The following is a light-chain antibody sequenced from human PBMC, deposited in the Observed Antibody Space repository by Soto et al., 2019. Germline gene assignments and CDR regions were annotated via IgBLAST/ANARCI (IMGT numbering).Light chain of an antibody. V-gene: IGLV2-11*01. CDR3: CSYAGSYINYV. CDR1: SSDVGGYNY. CDR2: DVS. Sequence: QSALTQPRSVSGSPGQSVTISCTGTSSDVGGYNYVSWYQQHPGKAPKLMIYDVSKRPSGVPDRFSGSKSGNTASLTISGLQAEDEADYYCCSYAGSYINYVFGTGTKVT. J-gene: IGLJ1*01.